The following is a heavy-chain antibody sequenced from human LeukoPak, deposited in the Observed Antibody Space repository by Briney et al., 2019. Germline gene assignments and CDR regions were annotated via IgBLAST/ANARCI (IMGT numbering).Heavy chain of an antibody. Sequence: SETLSLTCTVSGVSISSSSYYWGWIPQPPGKGLEWSGSIYYSGSTYYNPSLKSRVTISVDTSKNQFSLKLSSVTAADTAVYYCARRTWIQLEKEYWGQGTLVTVSS. V-gene: IGHV4-39*01. CDR2: IYYSGST. D-gene: IGHD5-18*01. CDR1: GVSISSSSYY. J-gene: IGHJ4*02. CDR3: ARRTWIQLEKEY.